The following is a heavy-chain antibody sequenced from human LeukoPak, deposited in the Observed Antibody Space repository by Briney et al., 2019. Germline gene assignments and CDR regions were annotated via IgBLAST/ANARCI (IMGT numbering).Heavy chain of an antibody. CDR3: ARDGRYSGYGYYFDY. CDR1: GYTFTSYG. CDR2: ISAYNGNT. Sequence: ASVKVSCKASGYTFTSYGISWVRQAPGQGLEWMGWISAYNGNTNYAQKLRGRVTMTTDTSTSTAYMELRSLRSDDTAVYYCARDGRYSGYGYYFDYWGQGTLVTVSS. V-gene: IGHV1-18*01. D-gene: IGHD5-12*01. J-gene: IGHJ4*02.